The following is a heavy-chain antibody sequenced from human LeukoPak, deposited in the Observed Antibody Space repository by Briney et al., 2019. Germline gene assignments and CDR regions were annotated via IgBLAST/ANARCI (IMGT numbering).Heavy chain of an antibody. CDR3: ARSPMVREEGDNWFDP. D-gene: IGHD3-10*01. Sequence: PGGSLRLSCEASGFTFGSHAMYWVRQAPGKGLEWVANIKQDGSEKYYVDSVKGRFTISRDNAKNSLYLQMNSLRAEDTAVYYCARSPMVREEGDNWFDPWGQGTLVTVSS. CDR1: GFTFGSHA. CDR2: IKQDGSEK. V-gene: IGHV3-7*01. J-gene: IGHJ5*02.